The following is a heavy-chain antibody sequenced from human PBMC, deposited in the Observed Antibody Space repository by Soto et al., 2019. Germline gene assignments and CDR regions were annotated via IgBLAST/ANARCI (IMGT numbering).Heavy chain of an antibody. CDR2: ISSDANSR. CDR3: AREVAAPTDFYYGLDV. Sequence: PGGSLRLSCAASGFTFSSYAMHWVRQSPGKGLEWVVVISSDANSRYYTDSVKDRFTISRDNSESTLYLQMNSLRVEDTAVYYCAREVAAPTDFYYGLDVWGQGTTVTVSS. D-gene: IGHD2-15*01. V-gene: IGHV3-30-3*01. J-gene: IGHJ6*02. CDR1: GFTFSSYA.